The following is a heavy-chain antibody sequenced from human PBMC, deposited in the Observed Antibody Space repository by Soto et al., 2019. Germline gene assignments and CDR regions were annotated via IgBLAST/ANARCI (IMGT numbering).Heavy chain of an antibody. J-gene: IGHJ4*02. CDR2: IYYSGIT. CDR1: GGSISSSSYY. Sequence: SETLSLTCTVSGGSISSSSYYWGWIRQPPGKGLEWIGSIYYSGITYYNPSLKSRVTISVDTSKNQFSLKLSSVTAADTAVYYCARRGYYYYSAGYWDKIHSDYWGQGALVTVSS. V-gene: IGHV4-39*01. CDR3: ARRGYYYYSAGYWDKIHSDY. D-gene: IGHD3-22*01.